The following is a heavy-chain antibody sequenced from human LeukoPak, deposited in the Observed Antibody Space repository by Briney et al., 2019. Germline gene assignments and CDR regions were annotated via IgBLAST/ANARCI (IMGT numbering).Heavy chain of an antibody. CDR1: GFTFSSYT. CDR2: INSDGSST. Sequence: GGSLRLSCAASGFTFSSYTMSWVRQAPGKGLVWVSRINSDGSSTSYADSVKGRFTISRDNAKNTVYLQMNSLRAEDTAVYYCARVCSTSCDPASYYFDYWGQGTLVTVSS. D-gene: IGHD2-2*01. CDR3: ARVCSTSCDPASYYFDY. V-gene: IGHV3-74*01. J-gene: IGHJ4*02.